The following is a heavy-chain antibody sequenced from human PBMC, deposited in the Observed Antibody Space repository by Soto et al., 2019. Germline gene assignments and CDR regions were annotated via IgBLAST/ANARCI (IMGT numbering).Heavy chain of an antibody. D-gene: IGHD3-10*01. CDR1: GFTFSSYG. J-gene: IGHJ4*02. Sequence: QVQLVESGGGVVQPGRSLRLSCAASGFTFSSYGMHWVRQAPGKGLEWVAVISYDGSNKYYADSVKGRFTISRDNSKNTLYLQMNSLRAEDTAVYYCAKGRRYYGSGRWCYFDYWGQGTLVTVSS. CDR3: AKGRRYYGSGRWCYFDY. V-gene: IGHV3-30*18. CDR2: ISYDGSNK.